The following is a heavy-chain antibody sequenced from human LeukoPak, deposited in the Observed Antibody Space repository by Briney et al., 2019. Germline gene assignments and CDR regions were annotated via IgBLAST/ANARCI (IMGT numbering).Heavy chain of an antibody. Sequence: PGGSLRPSCAASGFTFSSYAMSWVRQAPGKGLEWVSAISGSGGSTYYADSVKGRFTISRDNSKNTLYLQMNSLRAEDTAVYYCAKDPLNSSGWYFGYWGQGTLVTVSS. V-gene: IGHV3-23*01. CDR2: ISGSGGST. D-gene: IGHD6-19*01. CDR3: AKDPLNSSGWYFGY. CDR1: GFTFSSYA. J-gene: IGHJ4*02.